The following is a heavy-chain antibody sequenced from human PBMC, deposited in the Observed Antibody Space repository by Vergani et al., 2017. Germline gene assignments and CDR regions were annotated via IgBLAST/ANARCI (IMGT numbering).Heavy chain of an antibody. CDR2: IYTSGST. CDR3: ARDTSTVVVITDAFDI. Sequence: QVQLQESGPGLVKPSETLSLTCTVSGGSISSYYWSWIRQPAGKGLEWIGRIYTSGSTNYNPSLKSRVTMSVDTSKNQFSLKLSSVTAADTAVYYCARDTSTVVVITDAFDIWGQGTMVTVSS. V-gene: IGHV4-4*07. J-gene: IGHJ3*02. CDR1: GGSISSYY. D-gene: IGHD3-22*01.